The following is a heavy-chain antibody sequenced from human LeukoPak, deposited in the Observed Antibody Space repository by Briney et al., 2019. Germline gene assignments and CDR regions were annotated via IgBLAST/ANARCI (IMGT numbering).Heavy chain of an antibody. V-gene: IGHV1-46*01. CDR2: INPSGGST. CDR1: GYTFTSYY. CDR3: ARVALATILDY. D-gene: IGHD5-24*01. J-gene: IGHJ4*02. Sequence: GASVKVSCKASGYTFTSYYMHWVRQAPGQGLEWMGIINPSGGSTSYAQKFQGRVTMTRDMSTSTVYMELSSLRSEDTAVYYCARVALATILDYWGQGTLVTVSS.